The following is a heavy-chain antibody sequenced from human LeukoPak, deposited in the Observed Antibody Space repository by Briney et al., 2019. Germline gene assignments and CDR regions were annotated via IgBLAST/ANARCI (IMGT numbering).Heavy chain of an antibody. V-gene: IGHV3-21*01. D-gene: IGHD2-8*02. J-gene: IGHJ5*01. CDR2: ISSTSAYI. CDR1: GFALKSYS. CDR3: ARVAVSGPTGWFDS. Sequence: GGSLRLSCAGSGFALKSYSLTWVRQAPGKGLEWVSSISSTSAYIHYADSVKGRFTISRDNVDNVVYLEMNSPGAEDTATYYCARVAVSGPTGWFDSWGQGTLVIVSS.